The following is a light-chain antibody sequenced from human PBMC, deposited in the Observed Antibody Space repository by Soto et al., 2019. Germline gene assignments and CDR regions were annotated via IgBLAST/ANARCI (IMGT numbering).Light chain of an antibody. CDR3: QQRSNWPPYT. V-gene: IGKV3-11*01. Sequence: EIVLTQSPVTLSLSPGERATLSCRASQSVSRYLAWYQQKPGQAPRLLIYDVSNRATGIPARFSGSGSGTDFTLTISSLEPEDSAGYYCQQRSNWPPYTFGQGTKLEIK. CDR1: QSVSRY. CDR2: DVS. J-gene: IGKJ2*01.